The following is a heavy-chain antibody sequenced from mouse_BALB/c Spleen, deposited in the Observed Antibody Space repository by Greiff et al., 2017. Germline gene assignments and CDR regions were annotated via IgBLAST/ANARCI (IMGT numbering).Heavy chain of an antibody. CDR3: ARSYDYEYYYAMDY. Sequence: VQLQQSGAELVRPGASVKLSCKASGYTFTSYWMQWVKQRPGQGLEWIGAIYPGDGDTRYTQKFKGKATLTADKSSSTAYMQLSSLASEDSAVYYCARSYDYEYYYAMDYWGQGTSVTVSS. V-gene: IGHV1-87*01. CDR1: GYTFTSYW. D-gene: IGHD2-4*01. J-gene: IGHJ4*01. CDR2: IYPGDGDT.